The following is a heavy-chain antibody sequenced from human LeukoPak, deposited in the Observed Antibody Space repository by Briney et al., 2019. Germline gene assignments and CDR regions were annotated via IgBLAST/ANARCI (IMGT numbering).Heavy chain of an antibody. CDR3: ASVYYGSGSYAFDI. CDR2: IYSGGST. V-gene: IGHV3-66*01. J-gene: IGHJ3*02. D-gene: IGHD3-10*01. Sequence: PGRSLRLSCAASGFTVSRNYMSWVRQAPGKGLEWVSVIYSGGSTYYADSVKGRFTISRDNSKNTLYLQMNSLRAEDTAVYYCASVYYGSGSYAFDIWGQGTMVTVSS. CDR1: GFTVSRNY.